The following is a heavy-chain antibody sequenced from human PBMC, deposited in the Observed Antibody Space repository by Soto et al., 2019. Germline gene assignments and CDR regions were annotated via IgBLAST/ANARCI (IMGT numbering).Heavy chain of an antibody. CDR1: GFTFSSYG. J-gene: IGHJ5*02. Sequence: PGGSLRLSCAASGFTFSSYGMHWVRQAPGKGLEWVAVISYEGSNKYYADSVKGRFTISRDNSKNTLYLQMNSLRAEDTAVYYCAKAIVSSGYYYAAGEHWFDPWGQGTLVTVSS. CDR2: ISYEGSNK. D-gene: IGHD3-22*01. CDR3: AKAIVSSGYYYAAGEHWFDP. V-gene: IGHV3-30*18.